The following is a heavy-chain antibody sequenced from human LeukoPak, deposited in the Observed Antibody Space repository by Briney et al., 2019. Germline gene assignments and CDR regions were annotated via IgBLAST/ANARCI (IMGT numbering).Heavy chain of an antibody. D-gene: IGHD6-19*01. Sequence: GGSLRLSCAVSGFTLSSYGMSWVRQAPGKGLEWISGIFGSGGSTKYADSVKGRFAISRDTSKNTLYLQMNSLRAEDTAVYYCAKDLFNSGLWYFDYWGQGTLVTVSA. J-gene: IGHJ4*02. V-gene: IGHV3-23*01. CDR1: GFTLSSYG. CDR2: IFGSGGST. CDR3: AKDLFNSGLWYFDY.